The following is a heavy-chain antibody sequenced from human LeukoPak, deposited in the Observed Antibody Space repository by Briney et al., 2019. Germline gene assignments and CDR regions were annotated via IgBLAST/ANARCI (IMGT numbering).Heavy chain of an antibody. V-gene: IGHV1-18*01. J-gene: IGHJ4*02. Sequence: WASVKVSCKASGYTFTSYGISWVRQAPGQGLEWMGWISAYNGNTNYAQKLPGRVTMTRDTSISTAYMELSRLRSDDTAVYYCARVPLLDSSGYQFDYWGQGTLVTVPS. CDR2: ISAYNGNT. CDR3: ARVPLLDSSGYQFDY. CDR1: GYTFTSYG. D-gene: IGHD3-22*01.